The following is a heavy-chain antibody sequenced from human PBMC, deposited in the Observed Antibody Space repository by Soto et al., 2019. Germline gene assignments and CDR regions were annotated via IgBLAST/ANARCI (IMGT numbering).Heavy chain of an antibody. CDR3: ARGPAAHEVNNYGDYSPYDY. V-gene: IGHV4-34*01. CDR1: GGSFSGYY. D-gene: IGHD4-17*01. Sequence: SETLSLTCAVYGGSFSGYYWSWIRQPPGKGLEWIGEINHSGSTNYNPSLKSRVTISVDTSKNQFSLKLSSVTAADTAVYYCARGPAAHEVNNYGDYSPYDYWGQGTLVTVSS. CDR2: INHSGST. J-gene: IGHJ4*02.